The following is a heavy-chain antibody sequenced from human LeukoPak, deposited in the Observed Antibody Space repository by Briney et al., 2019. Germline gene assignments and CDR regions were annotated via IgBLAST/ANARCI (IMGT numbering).Heavy chain of an antibody. V-gene: IGHV4-59*01. Sequence: SETLSLTCTVSGGSISSYYWSWIRQPPGKGLEWIGYIYYSGSTNYNPSLKRRVTISVDTSKNQFSLKLSSVTAADTDVYYCARRKDYYDSSGYYNWLDPWGQGTLVTVSS. CDR1: GGSISSYY. CDR3: ARRKDYYDSSGYYNWLDP. CDR2: IYYSGST. J-gene: IGHJ5*02. D-gene: IGHD3-22*01.